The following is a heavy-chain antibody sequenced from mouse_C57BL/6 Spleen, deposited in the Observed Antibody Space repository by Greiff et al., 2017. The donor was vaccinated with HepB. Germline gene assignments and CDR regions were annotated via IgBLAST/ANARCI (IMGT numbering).Heavy chain of an antibody. D-gene: IGHD1-1*01. V-gene: IGHV7-1*01. CDR3: ARDAGYGSSPFAY. J-gene: IGHJ3*01. CDR2: SRNKANDYTT. CDR1: GFTFSDFY. Sequence: EVNLVESGGGLVQSGRSLRLSCATSGFTFSDFYMEWVRQAPGKGLEWIAASRNKANDYTTEYSASVKGRFIVSRDTSQSILYLQMNALRAEDTAIYYCARDAGYGSSPFAYWGQGTLVTVSA.